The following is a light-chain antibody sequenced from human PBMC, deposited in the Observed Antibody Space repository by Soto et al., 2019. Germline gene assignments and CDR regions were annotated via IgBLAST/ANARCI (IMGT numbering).Light chain of an antibody. J-gene: IGKJ5*01. Sequence: DIQMTQSPSSLSASVGDRVTMTCRASETISTFLNWYQHKPGKAPKLLISAASRLQSGVPSRFSGSRSGTDFPLTINGLQPEDFASYYCQQSYSTSPITFGQGTRLDI. V-gene: IGKV1-39*01. CDR3: QQSYSTSPIT. CDR1: ETISTF. CDR2: AAS.